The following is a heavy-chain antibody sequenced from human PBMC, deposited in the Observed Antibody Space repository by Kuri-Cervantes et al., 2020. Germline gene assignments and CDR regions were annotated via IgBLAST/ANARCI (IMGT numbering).Heavy chain of an antibody. Sequence: ASVKVSCKVSGYTLTELSMHWVRQAPGKGLEWMEGFDPEDGETIYAQKFQGRVTMTEDTSTDTAYMELSSLRSEDTAVYYCATTQSDSSWFDYWGQGTLVTVSS. CDR3: ATTQSDSSWFDY. CDR1: GYTLTELS. J-gene: IGHJ4*02. V-gene: IGHV1-24*01. CDR2: FDPEDGET. D-gene: IGHD6-13*01.